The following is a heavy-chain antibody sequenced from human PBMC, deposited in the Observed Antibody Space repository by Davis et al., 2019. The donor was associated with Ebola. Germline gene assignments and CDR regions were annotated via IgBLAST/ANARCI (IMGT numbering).Heavy chain of an antibody. CDR3: ARLRISAAGPHYFYGMDV. CDR2: MQYDGSDR. V-gene: IGHV3-30*04. D-gene: IGHD6-13*01. Sequence: GESLKISCVGSGFFFSTYAMHWVRQAPGKGLEWLAVMQYDGSDRHYAASVKGRFTISRDNSKNTPYLHMDSLRPEDTAVYYCARLRISAAGPHYFYGMDVWGQGTTVSVSS. CDR1: GFFFSTYA. J-gene: IGHJ6*02.